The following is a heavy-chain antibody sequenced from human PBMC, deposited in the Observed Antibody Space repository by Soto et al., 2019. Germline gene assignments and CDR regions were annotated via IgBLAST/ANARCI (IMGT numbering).Heavy chain of an antibody. D-gene: IGHD2-21*02. V-gene: IGHV4-39*01. J-gene: IGHJ4*02. Sequence: QLQLQESGPGLVKPSETLSLTCSVSDDSINSDKYYWGWIRQPPGKGLEWIGSIYYRGNAYYNPSLQTRFTISLDKSKSQFSLKLNSVTAADSAVYFCARLEGLSTISYYFDFWAPGALVTFSS. CDR1: DDSINSDKYY. CDR3: ARLEGLSTISYYFDF. CDR2: IYYRGNA.